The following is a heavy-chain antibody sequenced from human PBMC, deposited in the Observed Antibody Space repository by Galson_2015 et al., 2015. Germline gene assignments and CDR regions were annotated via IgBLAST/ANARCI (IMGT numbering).Heavy chain of an antibody. D-gene: IGHD2-15*01. Sequence: SLRLSCAASGFTFSSYGMHWVRQAPGKGLEWVAVISYDGSNKYYADSVKGRFTISRDNSKNTLYLQMNSLRAEDTAVYYCAKISTGRSCYWKSCWFDPWGQGTLVTVSS. CDR2: ISYDGSNK. J-gene: IGHJ5*02. CDR3: AKISTGRSCYWKSCWFDP. CDR1: GFTFSSYG. V-gene: IGHV3-30*18.